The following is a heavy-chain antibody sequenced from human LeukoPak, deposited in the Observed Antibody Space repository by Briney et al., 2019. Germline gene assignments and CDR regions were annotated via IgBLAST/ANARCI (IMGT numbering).Heavy chain of an antibody. V-gene: IGHV1-2*06. CDR1: GYTFTGYY. D-gene: IGHD4-17*01. J-gene: IGHJ3*02. Sequence: ASVKVSCKASGYTFTGYYMHWVRQAPGQGLEWMGRINPNSGGTNYAQKFQGRVTMTRDTSISTAYMELSRLRSDDTAVFYCARGADHGDFVVAFDIWGQGTPVTVSS. CDR2: INPNSGGT. CDR3: ARGADHGDFVVAFDI.